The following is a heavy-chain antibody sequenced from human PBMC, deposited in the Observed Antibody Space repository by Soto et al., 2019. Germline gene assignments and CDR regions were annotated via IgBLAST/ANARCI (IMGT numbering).Heavy chain of an antibody. CDR1: GYNFANYW. Sequence: PGESLKISCKGSGYNFANYWIGWVRQMPGKGLEWMGIIYPGNFDIRYSPSFQGQVTISADTSISTAYLEWSSLKASDTAIYYCARHVYYDVLKKNYWGQGTLVTVSS. D-gene: IGHD3-9*01. J-gene: IGHJ4*02. CDR2: IYPGNFDI. CDR3: ARHVYYDVLKKNY. V-gene: IGHV5-51*01.